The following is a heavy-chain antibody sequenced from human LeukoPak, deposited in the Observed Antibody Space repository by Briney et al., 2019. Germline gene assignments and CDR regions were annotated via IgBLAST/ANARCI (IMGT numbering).Heavy chain of an antibody. J-gene: IGHJ4*02. CDR1: GFTFSSYG. CDR2: ISYDGSNK. D-gene: IGHD3-3*01. CDR3: AKHHVRYYDFWSGYQS. Sequence: PGGSLRLSCAASGFTFSSYGMHWVRQAPGKGLEWVAVISYDGSNKYYADSVKGRFTISRDKSKNTLYLQMNSLRAEDTAVYYCAKHHVRYYDFWSGYQSWGQGTLVTVSS. V-gene: IGHV3-30*18.